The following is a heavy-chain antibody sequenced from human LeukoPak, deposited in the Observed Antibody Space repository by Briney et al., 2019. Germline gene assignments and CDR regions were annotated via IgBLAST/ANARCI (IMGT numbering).Heavy chain of an antibody. D-gene: IGHD5-18*01. CDR2: IRSKANSYAT. CDR1: GFTFSGSA. CDR3: TRQGVDTAVRVDYYGMDV. J-gene: IGHJ6*02. Sequence: PGGSLKLSCAASGFTFSGSAMHWVRQASGGGLEWVGRIRSKANSYATAYAASVKGRFTISRDDSKNTAYLQMNSLKTEDTAVYYCTRQGVDTAVRVDYYGMDVWGQGTTVTVSS. V-gene: IGHV3-73*01.